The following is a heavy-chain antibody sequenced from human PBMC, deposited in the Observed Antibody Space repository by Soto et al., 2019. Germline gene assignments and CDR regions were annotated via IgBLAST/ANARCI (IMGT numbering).Heavy chain of an antibody. V-gene: IGHV4-30-4*01. CDR3: ATGCGGSCYSGFR. Sequence: QVQLQESGPGLVKPSQTLSLTCTVSGGSISSGDYYWSWIRQPPGKGLEWIGYIYYSGSTYYNPSLKSRVTISVATSKNQFSLKLSSVTAADTAVYYCATGCGGSCYSGFRWGQGTLVTVSS. J-gene: IGHJ4*02. CDR2: IYYSGST. CDR1: GGSISSGDYY. D-gene: IGHD2-15*01.